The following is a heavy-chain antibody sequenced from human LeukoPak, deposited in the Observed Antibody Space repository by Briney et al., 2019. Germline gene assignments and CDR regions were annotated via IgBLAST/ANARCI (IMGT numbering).Heavy chain of an antibody. V-gene: IGHV1-18*04. CDR2: ISAYNGNT. J-gene: IGHJ5*02. CDR1: GYTFTGYY. D-gene: IGHD3-3*01. CDR3: ASTDASITIFGVVAPSMRFDP. Sequence: ASVKVSCKASGYTFTGYYMHWVRQAPGQGLEWMGWISAYNGNTNYAQKLQGRVTMTTDTSTSTAYMELRSLRSDDTAVYYCASTDASITIFGVVAPSMRFDPWGQGTLVTVSS.